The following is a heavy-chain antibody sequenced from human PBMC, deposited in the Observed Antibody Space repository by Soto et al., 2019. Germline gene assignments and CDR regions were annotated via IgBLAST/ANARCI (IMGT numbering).Heavy chain of an antibody. CDR1: GFTFSDYA. CDR3: SSYDSGDAIFDS. V-gene: IGHV3-73*01. D-gene: IGHD3-22*01. J-gene: IGHJ4*02. CDR2: IRSKTNRYAT. Sequence: PGGSLRLSCAASGFTFSDYAMRWVRQASGKGLEWVGRIRSKTNRYATAYAASVKGRFTISRDDSKNTAYLQMKSLKFEDTAVYYCSSYDSGDAIFDSWGQGTLVTVSS.